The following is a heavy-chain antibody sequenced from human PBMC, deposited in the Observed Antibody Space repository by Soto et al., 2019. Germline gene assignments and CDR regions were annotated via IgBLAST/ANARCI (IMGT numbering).Heavy chain of an antibody. V-gene: IGHV4-30-4*08. CDR2: IYYNGNT. J-gene: IGHJ6*02. D-gene: IGHD4-17*01. Sequence: TSETLSLTCTVSGGSITNDDYYWSWIRQPPGKGLEWIGHIYYNGNTYYNPSLKGRLTMSLDTSQNQFSLHLTSVIAADSASYFCARATTVTSSFFYYGLDVWGQGTTVTVS. CDR1: GGSITNDDYY. CDR3: ARATTVTSSFFYYGLDV.